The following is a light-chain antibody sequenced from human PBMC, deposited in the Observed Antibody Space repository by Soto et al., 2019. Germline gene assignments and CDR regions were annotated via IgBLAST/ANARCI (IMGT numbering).Light chain of an antibody. CDR1: SSDIGTYNY. Sequence: QSALAQPASVSGSPGQSITISCTGTSSDIGTYNYVSWYQQHAGKVPKLMIYDISNRPSGVPDRFSGSKSGNTASLTISGLQAEDEADYYCTSYTSSRTLVFGGGTKLTVL. V-gene: IGLV2-14*03. J-gene: IGLJ2*01. CDR2: DIS. CDR3: TSYTSSRTLV.